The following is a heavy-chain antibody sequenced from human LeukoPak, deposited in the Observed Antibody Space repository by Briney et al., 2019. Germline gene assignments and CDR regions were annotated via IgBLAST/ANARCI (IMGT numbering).Heavy chain of an antibody. CDR3: AKEARTVGYNSGEYFQH. J-gene: IGHJ1*01. Sequence: GGPLRLSCAASGFTFSSNAMSWVRQAPGKGLEWVSAVSGSGASTYYADSVKGRFTISRDNSKNTLYLQMNSLRAEDTAVYYCAKEARTVGYNSGEYFQHWGQGTLVTVSS. V-gene: IGHV3-23*01. CDR1: GFTFSSNA. D-gene: IGHD6-19*01. CDR2: VSGSGAST.